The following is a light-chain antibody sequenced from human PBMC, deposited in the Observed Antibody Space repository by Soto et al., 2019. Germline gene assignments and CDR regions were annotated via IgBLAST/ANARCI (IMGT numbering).Light chain of an antibody. CDR2: RTS. CDR1: QSISSN. Sequence: EIVMTQSPATLSVSPGERATLSCRASQSISSNLAWYQQKPGQAPRLLMFRTSSRATGFPARFSGSGSGTEFNLTISSLQSEDFAVYYCQQYNKWPRTFGQGTKVEIK. V-gene: IGKV3-15*01. CDR3: QQYNKWPRT. J-gene: IGKJ1*01.